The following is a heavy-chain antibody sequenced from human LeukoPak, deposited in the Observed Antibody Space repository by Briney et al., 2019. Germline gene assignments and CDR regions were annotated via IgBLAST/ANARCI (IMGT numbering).Heavy chain of an antibody. CDR1: GGSISSGGYY. Sequence: PSETLSLTCTVSGGSISSGGYYWSWIRQHPGKGLEWIGYIYYSGSTYYNPSLKSRVTISVDTSKNQFSLKLSSVTAADTAVYYCARGRRYYYDSSGPLHLDYWGQGTLVTVSS. CDR3: ARGRRYYYDSSGPLHLDY. V-gene: IGHV4-31*03. CDR2: IYYSGST. D-gene: IGHD3-22*01. J-gene: IGHJ4*02.